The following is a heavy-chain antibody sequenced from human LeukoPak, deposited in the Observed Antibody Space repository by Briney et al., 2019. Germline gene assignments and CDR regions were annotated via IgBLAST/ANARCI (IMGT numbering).Heavy chain of an antibody. J-gene: IGHJ4*02. CDR2: INSDGSTT. CDR3: ARGGPIDY. Sequence: GGSLRLSCVASGFTFSSYSMNWVRQAPGKGLVWVSRINSDGSTTSYVDSVKGRFTISRDNAKSTLYLQMNSLRAEDTAVYYCARGGPIDYWGQGTLVTVSS. CDR1: GFTFSSYS. V-gene: IGHV3-74*01.